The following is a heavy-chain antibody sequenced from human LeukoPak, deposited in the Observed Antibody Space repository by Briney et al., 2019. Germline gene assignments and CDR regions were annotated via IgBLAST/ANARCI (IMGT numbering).Heavy chain of an antibody. J-gene: IGHJ4*02. Sequence: ASVKVSCKASGYTFTGYYMHWVRQAPGQGLEWMGWINPNSGGTNYAQKFQGWVTMTRDTSISTAYMELSRLRSDDTAVYYCARDSAPQQWLVPAYWGQGTLVTVSS. CDR1: GYTFTGYY. CDR3: ARDSAPQQWLVPAY. D-gene: IGHD6-19*01. V-gene: IGHV1-2*04. CDR2: INPNSGGT.